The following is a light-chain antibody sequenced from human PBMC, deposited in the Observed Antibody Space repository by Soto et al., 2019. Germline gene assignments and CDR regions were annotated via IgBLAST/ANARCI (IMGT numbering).Light chain of an antibody. CDR3: QQFYSIPFT. CDR1: QTVLYISNNKSY. Sequence: DIVMTQSPDSLAVSLGERATINCRSSQTVLYISNNKSYIAWYQQKSGQPPKLLISWTSTRESGVPDRFSGSGSGTDFTLTISNLQAEDVAVYYCQQFYSIPFTFGHGTKVHIK. V-gene: IGKV4-1*01. CDR2: WTS. J-gene: IGKJ3*01.